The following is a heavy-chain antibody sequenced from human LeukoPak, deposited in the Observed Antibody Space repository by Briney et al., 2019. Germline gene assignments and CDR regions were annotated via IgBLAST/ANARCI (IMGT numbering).Heavy chain of an antibody. D-gene: IGHD6-6*01. J-gene: IGHJ2*01. CDR3: ARRSSSSVWYFDL. Sequence: SETLSLTCTVSGGSISSYYRSWIRQPPGKGLEWIGYIYYSGSTNYNPSLKSRVTISVDTSKNQFSLKLSSVTAADTAVYYCARRSSSSVWYFDLWGRGTLVTVSS. CDR1: GGSISSYY. CDR2: IYYSGST. V-gene: IGHV4-59*08.